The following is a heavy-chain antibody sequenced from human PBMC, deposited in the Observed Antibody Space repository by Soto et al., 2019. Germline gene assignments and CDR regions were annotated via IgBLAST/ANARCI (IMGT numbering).Heavy chain of an antibody. J-gene: IGHJ5*02. V-gene: IGHV4-39*01. CDR2: AYYSGVT. Sequence: QLQLQESGPGLVKPSETLSLTCTVSGGSIRSSTYSWGWVRHPPVKGLEWIRTAYYSGVTFYNSALKSRVTLSLDMSQNPYSLRRNSATAADTAVYYGAIHNTGPNWFDPWGQGILVTVSS. CDR1: GGSIRSSTYS. D-gene: IGHD2-2*02. CDR3: AIHNTGPNWFDP.